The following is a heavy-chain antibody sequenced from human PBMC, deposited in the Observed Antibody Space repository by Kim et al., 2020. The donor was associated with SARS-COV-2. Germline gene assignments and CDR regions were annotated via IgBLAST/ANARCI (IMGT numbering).Heavy chain of an antibody. CDR2: IYTSGNT. CDR3: ARVPYTTSGHTFDI. Sequence: SETLSLTCTVSGGSISIYYWSWIRQPAGKGLEWIGRIYTSGNTNYNPSLKSRVTMSVDTSSNQFSLKLTSLTAEDTAVYYCARVPYTTSGHTFDIWGQGTMVTVSS. CDR1: GGSISIYY. J-gene: IGHJ3*02. V-gene: IGHV4-4*07. D-gene: IGHD3-16*01.